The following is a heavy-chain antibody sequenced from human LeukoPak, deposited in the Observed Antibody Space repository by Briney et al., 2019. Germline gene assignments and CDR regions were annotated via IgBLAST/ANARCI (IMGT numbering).Heavy chain of an antibody. CDR3: VRDDGATKPC. D-gene: IGHD1-26*01. CDR2: IKRDGSEK. J-gene: IGHJ4*02. Sequence: GGSLRLSCAASGFTLSSYWMSWVRQAPGKGLEWVANIKRDGSEKYYVDSVKGRFSISRDNAKNSLYLQMNSLRVEDTAVYYCVRDDGATKPCWGQGTLVTVST. CDR1: GFTLSSYW. V-gene: IGHV3-7*01.